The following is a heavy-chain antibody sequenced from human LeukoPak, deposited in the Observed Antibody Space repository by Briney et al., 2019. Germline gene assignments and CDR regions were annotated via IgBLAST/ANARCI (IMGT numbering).Heavy chain of an antibody. D-gene: IGHD3-10*02. Sequence: GGSLILSCAASGFTFSSYEMNWVRQAPGKGLEGVSYISSSGSTIYYAASGKGRFTISRDNAKNSLYLQMNSLRAEDTAVYYCAELGITMIGGVWGKGTTVTISS. CDR1: GFTFSSYE. CDR3: AELGITMIGGV. CDR2: ISSSGSTI. V-gene: IGHV3-48*03. J-gene: IGHJ6*04.